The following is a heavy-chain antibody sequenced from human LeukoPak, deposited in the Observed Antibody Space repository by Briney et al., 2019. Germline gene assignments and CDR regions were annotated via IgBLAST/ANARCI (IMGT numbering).Heavy chain of an antibody. V-gene: IGHV3-21*01. D-gene: IGHD6-19*01. CDR3: ARDIQFIAVAGYDAFDI. CDR2: ISSSSSYI. CDR1: GFTFSSYS. Sequence: GGSLRLSCAASGFTFSSYSMNWVRQAPGKGLEWVSSISSSSSYIYYADSVKGRFTISRDNAKNSLYLQMNSLRAEDTAVYYCARDIQFIAVAGYDAFDIWGQGTMVTVSS. J-gene: IGHJ3*02.